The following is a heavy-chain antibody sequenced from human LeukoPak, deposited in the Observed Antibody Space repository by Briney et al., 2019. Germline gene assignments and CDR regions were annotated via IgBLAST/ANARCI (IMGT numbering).Heavy chain of an antibody. CDR3: ARQGDWNYVDY. V-gene: IGHV4-61*01. Sequence: SSETLSLTCTVSGDSVSGISFYWSWIRQPPGKGLQYIGYIQYSGSTNYNPSLKSRVTISVDTSKNQFSLKLSSVTAADTAVYYCARQGDWNYVDYWGQGTLVTVSS. D-gene: IGHD1-1*01. CDR2: IQYSGST. J-gene: IGHJ4*02. CDR1: GDSVSGISFY.